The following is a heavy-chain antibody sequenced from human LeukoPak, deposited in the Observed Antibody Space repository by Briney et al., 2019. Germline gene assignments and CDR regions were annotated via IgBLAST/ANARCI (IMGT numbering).Heavy chain of an antibody. CDR2: ISGSGGRT. D-gene: IGHD5-12*01. CDR3: AKDDDWLRFEH. Sequence: GGSLRLSCLASGFTFSSHGMNWVRQAPGKGLEWVSGISGSGGRTYYADSVKGRFTISRDNSNHMLYLQMNSLIAEDTAIYYCAKDDDWLRFEHWGRGTPVSVSS. CDR1: GFTFSSHG. J-gene: IGHJ4*02. V-gene: IGHV3-23*01.